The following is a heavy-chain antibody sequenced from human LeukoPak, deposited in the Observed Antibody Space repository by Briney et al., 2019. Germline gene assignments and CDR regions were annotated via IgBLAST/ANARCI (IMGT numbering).Heavy chain of an antibody. CDR3: ARVGSGTYIDNFYMDV. J-gene: IGHJ6*03. V-gene: IGHV1-69*05. D-gene: IGHD1-1*01. Sequence: ASVKVSCKASGGTFGSYIISWVRQAPGQGLEWMGRLIPVFHTPKYAQKFQGRVTITTDASTNTAYMELSSLRSEDTAVYYCARVGSGTYIDNFYMDVWGKGTTVIVSS. CDR1: GGTFGSYI. CDR2: LIPVFHTP.